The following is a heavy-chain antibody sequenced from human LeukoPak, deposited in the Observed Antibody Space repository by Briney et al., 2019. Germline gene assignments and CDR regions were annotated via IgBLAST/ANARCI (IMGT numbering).Heavy chain of an antibody. Sequence: PGGSLRLSCAASGFTFSSYSMNWGRQAPGKGLEWVSSISSSSSYIYYADSVKGRFTISRDNAKNSLYLQMNSLRAEDTAVYYCARDGDSSGWVYFDYWGQGTLVTVSS. J-gene: IGHJ4*02. CDR2: ISSSSSYI. V-gene: IGHV3-21*01. CDR3: ARDGDSSGWVYFDY. CDR1: GFTFSSYS. D-gene: IGHD6-19*01.